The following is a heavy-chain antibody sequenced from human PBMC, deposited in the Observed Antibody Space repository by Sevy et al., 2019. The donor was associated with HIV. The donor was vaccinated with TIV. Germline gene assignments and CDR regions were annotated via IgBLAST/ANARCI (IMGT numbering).Heavy chain of an antibody. V-gene: IGHV3-21*01. D-gene: IGHD3-16*01. J-gene: IGHJ6*02. CDR2: ISSSSSYI. Sequence: GGSLRLSCAASGFTFSSYSMNWVRQAPGKGLEWVSSISSSSSYIYYADSVKGRFTISGDKAKNSLYLQMNSLRAEDTAVYYCARERVLGYYYYGMDVWGQGTTVTVSS. CDR1: GFTFSSYS. CDR3: ARERVLGYYYYGMDV.